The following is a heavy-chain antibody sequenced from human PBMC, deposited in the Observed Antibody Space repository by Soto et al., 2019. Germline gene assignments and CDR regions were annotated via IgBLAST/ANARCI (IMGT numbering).Heavy chain of an antibody. D-gene: IGHD3-3*01. CDR3: ARDDPTIFGVVPPYYYYGMDV. V-gene: IGHV1-69*13. J-gene: IGHJ6*02. CDR1: GGTFSSYA. Sequence: WASVKVSCKASGGTFSSYAISWVRQAPGQGLEWMGGIIPIFGTANYAQKFQGRVTITADESTSTAYMELSSLRSEDTAVYYCARDDPTIFGVVPPYYYYGMDVWGQGTTVTVSS. CDR2: IIPIFGTA.